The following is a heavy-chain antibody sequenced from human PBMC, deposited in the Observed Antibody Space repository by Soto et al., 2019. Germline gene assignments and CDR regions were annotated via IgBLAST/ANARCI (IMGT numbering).Heavy chain of an antibody. CDR2: IWYDGRNT. CDR3: ARAGCSGGSCYPVY. CDR1: GFTFSNSG. D-gene: IGHD2-15*01. J-gene: IGHJ4*02. V-gene: IGHV3-33*01. Sequence: QVQLVESGGGVVQPGRSLRLSCAASGFTFSNSGMHWVRQAPGKGLEWVAVIWYDGRNTYYADSVKGRFTISRDNSRNTLYLQMNSLRAEDTAVYYCARAGCSGGSCYPVYWGQGTLVTVSS.